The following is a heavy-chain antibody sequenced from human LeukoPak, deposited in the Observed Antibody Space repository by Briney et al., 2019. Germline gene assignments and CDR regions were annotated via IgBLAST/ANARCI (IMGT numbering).Heavy chain of an antibody. Sequence: PGGSLRLSRAASGFTFSSYAMSWVRQAPGKGLEWVSAISGSGGSTYYADSVKGRFTISRDNSKNTLYLQMNSLRAEDTAVYYCAKSEEGYSSSSSLDYWGQGTLVTVSS. CDR1: GFTFSSYA. D-gene: IGHD6-6*01. J-gene: IGHJ4*02. CDR3: AKSEEGYSSSSSLDY. V-gene: IGHV3-23*01. CDR2: ISGSGGST.